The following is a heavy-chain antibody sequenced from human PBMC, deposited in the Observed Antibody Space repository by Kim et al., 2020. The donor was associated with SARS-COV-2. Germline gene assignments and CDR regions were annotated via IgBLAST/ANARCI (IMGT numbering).Heavy chain of an antibody. CDR2: IYTSGST. CDR3: ASGGILTGYPN. D-gene: IGHD3-9*01. V-gene: IGHV4-61*02. J-gene: IGHJ4*02. CDR1: GGSISSGSYY. Sequence: SETLSLTCTVSGGSISSGSYYWSWIRQPAGKGLEWIGRIYTSGSTNYNPSLKSRVTISVDTSKNQFSLKLSSVTAADTAVYYCASGGILTGYPNWGQGTLVTVSS.